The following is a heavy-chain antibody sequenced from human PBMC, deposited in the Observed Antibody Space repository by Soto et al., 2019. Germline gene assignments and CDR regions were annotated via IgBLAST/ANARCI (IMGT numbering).Heavy chain of an antibody. Sequence: SETLSLTCTVFGGSVSSGSYYWSWIRQPPGKGLEWIGYIYYSGSTNYNPSLKSRVTISVDASKNQFSLKLSSVTAADTAVYYCAREVVVVTTNWFDPWGQGTLVTVSS. CDR2: IYYSGST. D-gene: IGHD2-21*02. V-gene: IGHV4-61*01. CDR1: GGSVSSGSYY. J-gene: IGHJ5*02. CDR3: AREVVVVTTNWFDP.